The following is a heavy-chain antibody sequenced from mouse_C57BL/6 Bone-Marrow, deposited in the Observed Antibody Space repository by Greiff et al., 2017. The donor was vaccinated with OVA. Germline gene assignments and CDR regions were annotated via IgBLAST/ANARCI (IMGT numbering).Heavy chain of an antibody. D-gene: IGHD1-1*01. CDR1: GYTFTSYG. Sequence: LVESGAELARPGASVKLSCKASGYTFTSYGISWVKQRTGQGLEWIGEIYPRSGNTYYNEKFKGKATLTADKSSSTAYMELRSLTSEDSAVYFCARWGYYGSSYDFDYWGQGTTLTVSS. J-gene: IGHJ2*01. V-gene: IGHV1-81*01. CDR3: ARWGYYGSSYDFDY. CDR2: IYPRSGNT.